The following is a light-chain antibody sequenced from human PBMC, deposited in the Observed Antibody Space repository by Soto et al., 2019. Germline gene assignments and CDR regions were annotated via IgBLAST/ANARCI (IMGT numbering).Light chain of an antibody. CDR3: QQRSDWPLT. CDR1: QGISSW. Sequence: DIQMTQSPSSVSASVGDRVTITCRASQGISSWLAWYQQKPGKAPELLIYAASSLQGGVPSRFSGSGSGTDFTLTISSLEPEDFAVYYCQQRSDWPLTFGQGTRLEIK. J-gene: IGKJ5*01. V-gene: IGKV1-12*01. CDR2: AAS.